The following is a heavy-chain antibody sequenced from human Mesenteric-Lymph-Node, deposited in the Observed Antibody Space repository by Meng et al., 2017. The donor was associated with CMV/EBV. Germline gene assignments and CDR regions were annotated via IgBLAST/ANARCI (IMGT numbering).Heavy chain of an antibody. D-gene: IGHD2-2*01. J-gene: IGHJ6*02. CDR1: GGSISSYY. CDR2: IYYRGST. CDR3: ARVEGYCSSTSCHPGCCYYYGMDV. V-gene: IGHV4-59*01. Sequence: GSLRLSCTVSGGSISSYYWSWIRQPPEKGLEWIGYIYYRGSTNLNPSLRSRVTISVDTSKNQFSLKLSSVTAADTAVYYCARVEGYCSSTSCHPGCCYYYGMDVWGQGTTVTVSS.